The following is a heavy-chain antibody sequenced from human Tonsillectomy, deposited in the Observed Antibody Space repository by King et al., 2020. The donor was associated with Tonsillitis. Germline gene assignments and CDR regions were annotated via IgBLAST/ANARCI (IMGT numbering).Heavy chain of an antibody. CDR1: GDSVSSNSVA. D-gene: IGHD3-16*01. CDR3: ARNRGGDLDY. Sequence: VQLQQSGPGLVKPSQTLSLTCAISGDSVSSNSVAWNWIRQSPSRGLEWLGRTYYRSRWSYDYSVSVKSRLTINPDTSKNQFSLQMSSVTPEVTAVYYCARNRGGDLDYWGQATLVTVSS. V-gene: IGHV6-1*01. CDR2: TYYRSRWSY. J-gene: IGHJ4*02.